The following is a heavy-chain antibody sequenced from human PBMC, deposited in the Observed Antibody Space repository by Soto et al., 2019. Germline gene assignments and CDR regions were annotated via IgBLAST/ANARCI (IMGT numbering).Heavy chain of an antibody. Sequence: VQLVDSGGGLVQPRVSLRLSWATSGFILSDCAINWLLQAPGKGLYRVSYIRSSMSVIDYAASGKGRFTVSRTNARNTLYPQMNRLRAANPAVYYCARDLRWGSHLYYYSEALRKATTLTLSS. D-gene: IGHD1-26*01. V-gene: IGHV3-48*04. CDR3: ARDLRWGSHLYYYSEA. J-gene: IGHJ6*03. CDR1: GFILSDCA. CDR2: IRSSMSVI.